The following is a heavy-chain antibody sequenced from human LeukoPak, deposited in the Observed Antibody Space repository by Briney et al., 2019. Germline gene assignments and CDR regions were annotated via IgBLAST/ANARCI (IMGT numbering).Heavy chain of an antibody. J-gene: IGHJ4*02. CDR1: GFTFHTYA. CDR3: ARAHDFWSGYYRRVSYFDY. CDR2: IPVSGGLT. D-gene: IGHD3-3*01. V-gene: IGHV3-23*01. Sequence: GGSLRLSCAASGFTFHTYAMTWVRQAPGKGLEWVSSIPVSGGLTYFADSMKGRVTISRDNSKNTLYLQMNSLRAEDTAVYYRARAHDFWSGYYRRVSYFDYWGQGTLVTVSS.